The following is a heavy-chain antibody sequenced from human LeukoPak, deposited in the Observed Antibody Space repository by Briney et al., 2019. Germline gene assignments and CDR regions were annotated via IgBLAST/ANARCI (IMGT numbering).Heavy chain of an antibody. V-gene: IGHV3-74*01. J-gene: IGHJ4*02. CDR1: GFTFSNYW. CDR2: INDDGRAT. D-gene: IGHD5-18*01. CDR3: ARGAWERGFIYGYDY. Sequence: GGSLRLSCAASGFTFSNYWMHWVRQVPGKGLVWVSRINDDGRATFYADSVKGRFTISRDNAKNSLYLQMNSLRAEDTAVYYCARGAWERGFIYGYDYWGQGTLVTVSS.